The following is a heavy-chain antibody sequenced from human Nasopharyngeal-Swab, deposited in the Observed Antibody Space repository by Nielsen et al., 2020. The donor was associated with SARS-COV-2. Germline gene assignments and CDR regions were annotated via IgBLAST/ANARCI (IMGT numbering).Heavy chain of an antibody. CDR3: ASGTRDFWSGYDHYFDY. J-gene: IGHJ4*02. V-gene: IGHV4-59*13. CDR1: GGSISSYY. Sequence: SKTLSLTCTVSGGSISSYYWSWIRQPPGKGLEWIGYIYYSGSTNYNPSLKSRVTISVDTSKNRFSLKLSSVTAADTAVYYCASGTRDFWSGYDHYFDYWGQGTLVTVSS. D-gene: IGHD3-3*01. CDR2: IYYSGST.